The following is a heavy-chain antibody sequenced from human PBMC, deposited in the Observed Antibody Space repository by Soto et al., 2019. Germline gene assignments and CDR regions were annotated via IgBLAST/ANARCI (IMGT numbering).Heavy chain of an antibody. V-gene: IGHV3-7*04. CDR3: ARATGADKEDY. Sequence: EVQLVESGGGVVQPGGSLRLSCAASGFTFSSYWMSWVRQAPGKGLEWVDNIKEEGSERYYVDSVKSRFTISRNTAKITPYMEMNSLRAEDTAVYYCARATGADKEDYWGQGTLVTVSS. J-gene: IGHJ4*02. CDR1: GFTFSSYW. CDR2: IKEEGSER. D-gene: IGHD3-10*01.